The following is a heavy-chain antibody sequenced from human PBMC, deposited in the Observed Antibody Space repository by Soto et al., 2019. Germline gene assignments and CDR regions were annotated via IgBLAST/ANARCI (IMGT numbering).Heavy chain of an antibody. J-gene: IGHJ4*02. CDR2: ISRTSRYT. D-gene: IGHD4-17*01. Sequence: QAQLVESGGGLVKPGGSLRLSCAASGVSFNDYYMNWIRQAPGKGLEWVSYISRTSRYTNYADSVKGRFSISRDNAKKSLYLQMNSLRVEDTAVYYCATRRESGDFFEYWGQGILVTVSS. CDR3: ATRRESGDFFEY. V-gene: IGHV3-11*06. CDR1: GVSFNDYY.